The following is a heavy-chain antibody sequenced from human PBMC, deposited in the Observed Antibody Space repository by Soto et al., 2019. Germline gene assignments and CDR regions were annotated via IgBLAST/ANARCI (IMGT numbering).Heavy chain of an antibody. CDR1: GGSISSSSYY. V-gene: IGHV4-39*01. D-gene: IGHD2-8*01. CDR3: ARQVVLMVYAISGYFDY. CDR2: IYYSGST. J-gene: IGHJ4*02. Sequence: KPSETLSLTCTVSGGSISSSSYYWGWIRQPPGKGLEWIGSIYYSGSTYYNPSLKSRVTISVDTSKNQFSLKLSSVTAADTAVYYCARQVVLMVYAISGYFDYWGQGTLVTVSS.